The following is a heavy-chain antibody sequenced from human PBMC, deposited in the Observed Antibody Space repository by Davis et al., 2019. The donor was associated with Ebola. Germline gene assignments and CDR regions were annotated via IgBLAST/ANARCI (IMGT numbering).Heavy chain of an antibody. CDR2: INPSAGST. CDR1: GDIFTKYH. V-gene: IGHV1-46*01. CDR3: ATRSGRSWYIY. D-gene: IGHD6-13*01. J-gene: IGHJ4*02. Sequence: AASVKVSCKASGDIFTKYHIHWVRQAPGQGLEWMGIINPSAGSTHYAQKFQGRVTMTEDTSTDTAYMEMSGLRSEDTAVYYCATRSGRSWYIYWGQGTLVTVSS.